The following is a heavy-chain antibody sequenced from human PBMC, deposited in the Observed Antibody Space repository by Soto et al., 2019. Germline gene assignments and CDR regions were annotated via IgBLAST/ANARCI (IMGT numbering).Heavy chain of an antibody. D-gene: IGHD2-8*01. J-gene: IGHJ5*02. V-gene: IGHV1-8*01. Sequence: QVQLVQSGAEVKKPGASVKVSCKASGYTFTSYDINWVRQATGQGLEWMGWMNPNSGNTGYAQKFQVRVTMTRNTSISTAYMELSSLRSEDTAVYYCARGGEDIVLMVYATGIWFDPWGQGTLVTVSS. CDR2: MNPNSGNT. CDR1: GYTFTSYD. CDR3: ARGGEDIVLMVYATGIWFDP.